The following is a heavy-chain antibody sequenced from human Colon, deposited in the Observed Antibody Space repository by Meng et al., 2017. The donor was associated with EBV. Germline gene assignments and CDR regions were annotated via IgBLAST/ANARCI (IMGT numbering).Heavy chain of an antibody. CDR1: GVSITNHNG. V-gene: IGHV4-4*02. CDR3: LRGSGGSV. D-gene: IGHD5-12*01. CDR2: IPHRGSS. J-gene: IGHJ1*01. Sequence: QSQLREPGPTLVKPSAVQSLTLAVCGVSITNHNGWAWVRQPPGKGLEWIGEIPHRGSSAYNPSLKSRVSMSIDKSKNQFSLKLTSVTAADTAVYHWLRGSGGSVWGQGTLVTVSS.